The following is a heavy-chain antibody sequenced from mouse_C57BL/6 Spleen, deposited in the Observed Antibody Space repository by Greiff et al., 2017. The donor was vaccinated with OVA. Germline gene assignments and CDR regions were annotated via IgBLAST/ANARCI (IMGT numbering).Heavy chain of an antibody. V-gene: IGHV3-8*01. CDR3: ASTTVVATGGYYFDY. J-gene: IGHJ2*01. Sequence: EVQGVESGPGLAKPSQTLSLTCSVTGYSITSDYWNWIRKFPGNKLEYMGYISYSGSTYYNPSLKSRISITRDTSKNQYYLQLNSVTTEDTATYYCASTTVVATGGYYFDYWGQGTTLTVSS. CDR2: ISYSGST. CDR1: GYSITSDY. D-gene: IGHD1-1*01.